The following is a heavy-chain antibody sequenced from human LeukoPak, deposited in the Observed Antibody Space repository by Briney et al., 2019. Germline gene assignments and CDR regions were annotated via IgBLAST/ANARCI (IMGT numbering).Heavy chain of an antibody. D-gene: IGHD3-10*01. CDR3: ARSNYYGSGSYYNPYYYYGMDV. J-gene: IGHJ6*02. CDR1: GGSISSGDYY. CDR2: IYYSGST. Sequence: SETLSLTCTVSGGSISSGDYYWSWIRQPPGKGLEWIGYIYYSGSTYYNPSLKSRVTISVDTSKNQFSLKLSSVTAADTVVYYCARSNYYGSGSYYNPYYYYGMDVWGQGTTVTVSS. V-gene: IGHV4-30-4*01.